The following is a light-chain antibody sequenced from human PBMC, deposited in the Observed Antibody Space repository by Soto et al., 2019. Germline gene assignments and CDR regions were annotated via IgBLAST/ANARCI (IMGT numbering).Light chain of an antibody. V-gene: IGKV1-5*03. CDR3: QQYHIYSGT. Sequence: DTQITQSPSTLSASVGDRVTITCRASQTIDSWLAWYQQRPGKPPNLLIYKTSTLASGVPSRFSGSGSGTEFTLTNNSLQPDDFTTYYCQQYHIYSGTFGKGTKV. CDR2: KTS. J-gene: IGKJ1*01. CDR1: QTIDSW.